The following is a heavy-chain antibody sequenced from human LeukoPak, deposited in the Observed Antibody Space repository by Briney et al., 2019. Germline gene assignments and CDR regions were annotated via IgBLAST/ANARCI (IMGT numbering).Heavy chain of an antibody. CDR2: IYYSGST. V-gene: IGHV4-59*01. Sequence: PSETLSLTCTVSGGSISSYYWSWIRQPPGKGLEWIGYIYYSGSTNYNPSLKSRVTISVDTSKNQFSLKLSSVTAADTAVYYCARVAFWSGYYYYYYMDVWGKGTTVTVSS. J-gene: IGHJ6*03. CDR3: ARVAFWSGYYYYYYMDV. D-gene: IGHD3-3*01. CDR1: GGSISSYY.